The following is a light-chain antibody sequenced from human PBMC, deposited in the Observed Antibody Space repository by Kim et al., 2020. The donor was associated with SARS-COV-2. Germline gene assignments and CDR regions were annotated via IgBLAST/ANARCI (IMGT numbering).Light chain of an antibody. CDR3: QLSRTLTCT. J-gene: IGKJ2*02. CDR1: QSVKSWY. Sequence: PEKRATISCRASQSVKSWYLAWYQVQPCQAPRLLVYDALTWDHDEPDKSTGSRSRTDFTLTTSSLDPVNFAVYYCQLSRTLTCTF. V-gene: IGKV3-20*01. CDR2: DAL.